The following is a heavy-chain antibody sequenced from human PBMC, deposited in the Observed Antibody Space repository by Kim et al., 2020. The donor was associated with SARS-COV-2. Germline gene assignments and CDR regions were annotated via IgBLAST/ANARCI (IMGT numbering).Heavy chain of an antibody. D-gene: IGHD3-22*01. Sequence: SETLSLTCAVSGGSISSSNWWSWVRPPPGKGLEWIGEIYNSGSTNYNPSLKSRVTISVDKSKNQFSLKLSSVTAADTAVYYCASHDSSFGGYYYYYGMDVWGQGTTVTVSS. V-gene: IGHV4-4*02. CDR3: ASHDSSFGGYYYYYGMDV. CDR1: GGSISSSNW. J-gene: IGHJ6*02. CDR2: IYNSGST.